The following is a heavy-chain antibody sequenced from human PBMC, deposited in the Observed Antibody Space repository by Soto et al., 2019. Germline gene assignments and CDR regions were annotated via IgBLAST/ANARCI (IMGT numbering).Heavy chain of an antibody. CDR1: GFPFGTYA. V-gene: IGHV3-48*02. CDR2: ISSGGQTI. J-gene: IGHJ6*02. CDR3: ARDPQRGYSGMDV. Sequence: EVQLLEPGGGLVRPGGPLSLPVAASGFPFGTYAMNWVPQAPGKGLEWVSYISSGGQTIKSTDSVKGRFTISRDNAKNSLYLQMSGLRDEDTGVYYCARDPQRGYSGMDVWGQGTTVTVSS. D-gene: IGHD2-2*01.